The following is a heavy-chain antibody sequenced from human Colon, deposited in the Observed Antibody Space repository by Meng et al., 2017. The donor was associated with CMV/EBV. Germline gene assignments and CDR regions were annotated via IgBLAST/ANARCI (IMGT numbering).Heavy chain of an antibody. J-gene: IGHJ5*02. CDR1: YG. D-gene: IGHD2-15*01. CDR2: INVKDGNT. CDR3: ARSLGYCSSGTCYTNWFDP. Sequence: YGIAWVRQAPGQWLEWMGWINVKDGNTNYAENFQGRVTMTTDTSTSTAYLDLRSLRSDDTAVYFCARSLGYCSSGTCYTNWFDPWGQGTLVTVSS. V-gene: IGHV1-18*01.